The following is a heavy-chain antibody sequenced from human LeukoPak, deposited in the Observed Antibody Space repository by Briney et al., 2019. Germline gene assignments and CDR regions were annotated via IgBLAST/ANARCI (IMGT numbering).Heavy chain of an antibody. D-gene: IGHD4-17*01. CDR3: ARDYGTTVTTAFDP. CDR1: GDSISRGRYY. Sequence: PSQTLSLTCTVSGDSISRGRYYWPWLRQPAGKGLEWIGRMYASGSTNYNPSLKSRVNMSLDTSKNQFSLKPNSVTAADTAVYYCARDYGTTVTTAFDPWGQGSLVTVSS. V-gene: IGHV4-61*02. CDR2: MYASGST. J-gene: IGHJ5*02.